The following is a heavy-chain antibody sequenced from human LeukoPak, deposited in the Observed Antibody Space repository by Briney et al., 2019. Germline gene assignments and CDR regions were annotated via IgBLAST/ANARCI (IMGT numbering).Heavy chain of an antibody. V-gene: IGHV4-31*03. D-gene: IGHD2-15*01. CDR2: IYYSGTT. CDR1: GGSISSDGYY. CDR3: ARVGYCSGGSCYKNAFDI. Sequence: PSETLSLTCTVSGGSISSDGYYWTWIRQHPGKGLEWIGYIYYSGTTYYNPSLKSRVTISVDTSKNQFSLKLSSVTAADTAVYYCARVGYCSGGSCYKNAFDIWGQGTMVTVSS. J-gene: IGHJ3*02.